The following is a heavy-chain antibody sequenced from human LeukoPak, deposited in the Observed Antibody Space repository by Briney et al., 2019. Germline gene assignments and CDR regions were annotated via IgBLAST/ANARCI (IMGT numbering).Heavy chain of an antibody. V-gene: IGHV3-48*03. CDR3: VRDWGYDSSGYWQKYFDS. CDR2: ISSSGSTI. D-gene: IGHD3-22*01. CDR1: GFTFSSYE. J-gene: IGHJ4*02. Sequence: GGSLRLSCAASGFTFSSYEMNWVRQAPGKGLEWVSYISSSGSTIYYADSVKGRFTISRDNAKNTLHLQMNSLRAEDTAVYYCVRDWGYDSSGYWQKYFDSWGQGTLVTVSS.